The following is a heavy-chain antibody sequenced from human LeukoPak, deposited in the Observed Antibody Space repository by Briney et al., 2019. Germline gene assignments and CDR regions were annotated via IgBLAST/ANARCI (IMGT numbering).Heavy chain of an antibody. CDR1: GYTFTSYA. V-gene: IGHV7-4-1*02. D-gene: IGHD3-9*01. CDR3: ARDKGRYASYGMDV. CDR2: INTNTGNP. J-gene: IGHJ6*02. Sequence: ASVKVSCKASGYTFTSYAMNWVRQAPGQGLEWMGWINTNTGNPTYAQGFTGRFVFSLDTSVSTAYLQISSLKAEDTAVYYCARDKGRYASYGMDVWGQGTTVTVSS.